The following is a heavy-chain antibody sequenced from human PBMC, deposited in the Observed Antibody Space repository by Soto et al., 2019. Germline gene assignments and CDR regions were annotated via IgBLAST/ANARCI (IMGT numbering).Heavy chain of an antibody. CDR2: FDPEDGQT. Sequence: ASVKVSCKASGYSLTELSIHWVRQAPEKGLEWMGSFDPEDGQTINKQKFQDRVTMTGGTSSDTGYMELSNLRSEDTAIYYCANSLELPLGVDIWGQGTTVTVSS. D-gene: IGHD1-7*01. V-gene: IGHV1-24*01. CDR3: ANSLELPLGVDI. J-gene: IGHJ6*02. CDR1: GYSLTELS.